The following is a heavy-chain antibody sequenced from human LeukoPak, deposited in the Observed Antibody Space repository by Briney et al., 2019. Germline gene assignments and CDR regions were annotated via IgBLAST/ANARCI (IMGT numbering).Heavy chain of an antibody. CDR3: ARDQLRGSYFRFDP. CDR2: INPNSGGT. J-gene: IGHJ5*02. D-gene: IGHD1-26*01. V-gene: IGHV1-2*02. CDR1: GYTFTGYY. Sequence: ASVKVSCTASGYTFTGYYMHWVRQAPGQGLEWMGWINPNSGGTNYAQKFQGRVTMTRDTSISTAYMELSRLRSDDTAVYYCARDQLRGSYFRFDPWGQGTLVTVSS.